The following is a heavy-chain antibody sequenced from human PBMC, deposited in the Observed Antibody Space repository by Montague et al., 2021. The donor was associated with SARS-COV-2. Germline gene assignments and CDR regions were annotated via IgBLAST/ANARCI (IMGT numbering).Heavy chain of an antibody. CDR3: ACGEITTRGLIYYYGMDV. J-gene: IGHJ6*02. Sequence: SETLSLTCAGYGGSFSGYYWTWIRQSPRKGLEWIGEINHSGSTNYNPSLKSRVTISVDTSKNQFSLKLSSVTAADTAVYYCACGEITTRGLIYYYGMDVWGQGTTGTVSS. D-gene: IGHD4-11*01. CDR1: GGSFSGYY. V-gene: IGHV4-34*01. CDR2: INHSGST.